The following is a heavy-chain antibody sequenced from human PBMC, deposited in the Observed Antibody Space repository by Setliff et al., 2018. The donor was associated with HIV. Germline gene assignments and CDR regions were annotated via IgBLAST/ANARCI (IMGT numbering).Heavy chain of an antibody. D-gene: IGHD3-22*01. CDR3: ARQWRDQYNSGVSTEYFQH. Sequence: PSETLSLTCAVSAYSISSGYYWGGIRQPPGKGLEWIGSIYHSGSTYYNPSLMSRVTISVDTSKNQFSRKLRSVTAADTAVYYCARQWRDQYNSGVSTEYFQHWGRGTLVTVSS. J-gene: IGHJ1*01. CDR1: AYSISSGYY. CDR2: IYHSGST. V-gene: IGHV4-38-2*01.